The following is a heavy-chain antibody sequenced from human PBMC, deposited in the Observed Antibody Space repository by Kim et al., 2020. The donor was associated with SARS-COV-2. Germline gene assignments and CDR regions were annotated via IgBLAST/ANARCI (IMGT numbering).Heavy chain of an antibody. J-gene: IGHJ4*02. Sequence: KLQGRVTMTTDTSTSTAYMELRSLRSDDTAVYYCARDFGGHYDSSGPFDYWGQGTLVTVSS. V-gene: IGHV1-18*01. CDR3: ARDFGGHYDSSGPFDY. D-gene: IGHD3-22*01.